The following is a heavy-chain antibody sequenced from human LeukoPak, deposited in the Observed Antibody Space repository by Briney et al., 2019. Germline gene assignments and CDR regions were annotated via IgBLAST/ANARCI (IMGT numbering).Heavy chain of an antibody. CDR1: GFTFRNYS. CDR2: ISDSGGTT. Sequence: GGSLRLSCAASGFTFRNYSMNWVRQAPGKGLEWVSGISDSGGTTDYADSVKGRFAISRDNSNNTLHLQMNSLRAEDTAVYYCAKARSGSSSSCYNYWGQGTLVTVSS. CDR3: AKARSGSSSSCYNY. V-gene: IGHV3-23*01. D-gene: IGHD2-2*02. J-gene: IGHJ4*02.